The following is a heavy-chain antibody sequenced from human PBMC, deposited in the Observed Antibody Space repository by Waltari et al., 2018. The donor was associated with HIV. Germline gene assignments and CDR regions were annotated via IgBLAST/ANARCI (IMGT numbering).Heavy chain of an antibody. J-gene: IGHJ3*02. Sequence: EVQLVETGGGLIQPGGSLRLCWAASEFTVSSASLSWVRQAPGKGLEWVSVIYSGGSTYYADSVKGRFTISRDNSKNTLYLQMNSLRAEDTAIYYCARGSEYSGYADAFDIWGQGTMVTVSS. D-gene: IGHD5-12*01. CDR1: EFTVSSAS. CDR3: ARGSEYSGYADAFDI. V-gene: IGHV3-53*02. CDR2: IYSGGST.